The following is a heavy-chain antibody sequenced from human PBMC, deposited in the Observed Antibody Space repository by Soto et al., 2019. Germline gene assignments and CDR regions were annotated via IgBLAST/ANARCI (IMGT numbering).Heavy chain of an antibody. CDR1: GGTFSSYA. CDR2: IIPIFGTA. Sequence: QVQLVQSGAEVKKPGSSVKVSCKASGGTFSSYAISGVRQAPGQGLEWMGGIIPIFGTADYAQKFQGRVTITADESTSAAYMELSSLRSEDTAVYYCARNGYCISSSCYSDYYHGMDVWGQGTTVTVSS. J-gene: IGHJ6*02. V-gene: IGHV1-69*12. D-gene: IGHD2-2*02. CDR3: ARNGYCISSSCYSDYYHGMDV.